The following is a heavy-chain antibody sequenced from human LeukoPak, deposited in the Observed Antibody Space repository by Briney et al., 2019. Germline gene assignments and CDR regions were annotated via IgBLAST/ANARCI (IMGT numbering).Heavy chain of an antibody. Sequence: GGSPRLSCAASGFTFATYAMTWVRQAPGKGLEWVSSMTSGGRDIYYADSVKGRFTISRDNYKNTLYLQMNSLRAEDTAVYYCARDPNGNYVGAFDFQPWGQGTLVTVSS. V-gene: IGHV3-23*01. D-gene: IGHD4-17*01. CDR1: GFTFATYA. CDR2: MTSGGRDI. J-gene: IGHJ1*01. CDR3: ARDPNGNYVGAFDFQP.